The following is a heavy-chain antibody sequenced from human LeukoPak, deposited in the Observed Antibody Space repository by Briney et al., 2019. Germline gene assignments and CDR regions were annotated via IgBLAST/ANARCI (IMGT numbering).Heavy chain of an antibody. CDR2: IGTAGDT. V-gene: IGHV3-13*01. CDR1: GFTFSSYD. Sequence: GGSLRLSCAASGFTFSSYDMHWVRQATGKGLEWVSAIGTAGDTYYPGSVKGRFTISRENAKNSLYLQMNSLRAGDTAVYYYARAKREYYYDSSGYYPYYFDYWGQGTLVTVSS. CDR3: ARAKREYYYDSSGYYPYYFDY. J-gene: IGHJ4*02. D-gene: IGHD3-22*01.